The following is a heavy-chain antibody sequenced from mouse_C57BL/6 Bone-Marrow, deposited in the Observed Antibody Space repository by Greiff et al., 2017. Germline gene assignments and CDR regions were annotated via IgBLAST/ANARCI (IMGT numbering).Heavy chain of an antibody. J-gene: IGHJ4*01. CDR3: ARRGDYGNPYAMDY. D-gene: IGHD2-1*01. V-gene: IGHV2-2*01. CDR2: IWSGGST. CDR1: GFSLTSYG. Sequence: VKLMESGPGLVQPSQSLSITCTVSGFSLTSYGVHWVRQSPGKGLEWLGVIWSGGSTDYNAAFISSLSISKDNSKSQVFFKMNSLQADDTAIYYCARRGDYGNPYAMDYWGQGTSVTVSS.